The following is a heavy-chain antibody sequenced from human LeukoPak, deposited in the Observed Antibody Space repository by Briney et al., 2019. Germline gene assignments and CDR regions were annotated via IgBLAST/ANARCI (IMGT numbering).Heavy chain of an antibody. Sequence: ASVKVSCKAPVYTFTSYGISWVRQAPGQGLEWMGWISAYNGNTNYAQKLQGRVTMTTDTSTSTAYMELRSLRSDDTAVYYCAREVATLNWFDPWGQGTLVTVSS. CDR1: VYTFTSYG. CDR2: ISAYNGNT. J-gene: IGHJ5*02. CDR3: AREVATLNWFDP. D-gene: IGHD5-12*01. V-gene: IGHV1-18*04.